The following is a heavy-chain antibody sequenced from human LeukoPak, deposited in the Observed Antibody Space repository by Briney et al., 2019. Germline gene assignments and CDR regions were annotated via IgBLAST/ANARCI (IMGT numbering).Heavy chain of an antibody. CDR1: GASFISSY. D-gene: IGHD1-26*01. Sequence: SEPLSLTCTVLGASFISSYWGWIRQPPGKGLEWIGYIYYSGNTNYNPSLKSRVTISVDTSKNQFSLNLSSVTAADTAVYYCARVSSGSYLYFDYWGQGTLVTVSS. V-gene: IGHV4-59*01. CDR2: IYYSGNT. CDR3: ARVSSGSYLYFDY. J-gene: IGHJ4*02.